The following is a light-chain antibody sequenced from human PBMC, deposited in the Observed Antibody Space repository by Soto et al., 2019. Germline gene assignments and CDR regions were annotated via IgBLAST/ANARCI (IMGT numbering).Light chain of an antibody. CDR2: GAS. CDR1: QSLNRD. V-gene: IGKV3-15*01. Sequence: EIVMTHSPATLSVSAGERATLSCGDSQSLNRDAAWHQKRPGQSRMLIFFGASIRAAGIQARFSGSGSGTEFTLTIESLQSEDFALYYCQQYLNWPGRFGQGTKVDIK. CDR3: QQYLNWPGR. J-gene: IGKJ1*01.